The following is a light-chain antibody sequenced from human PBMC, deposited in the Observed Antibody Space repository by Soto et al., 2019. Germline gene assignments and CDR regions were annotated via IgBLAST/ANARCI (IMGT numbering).Light chain of an antibody. Sequence: DIQMTQSPSSLSASVGDRVTITCRASQSVGSLLNWFQQRPGIAPKLLIYAASTLQSGAPSRFSGSGARTDFTLIISSLQQEDFATNYCQQSYSLPYTFGQGTKLEI. J-gene: IGKJ2*01. CDR2: AAS. CDR1: QSVGSL. V-gene: IGKV1-39*01. CDR3: QQSYSLPYT.